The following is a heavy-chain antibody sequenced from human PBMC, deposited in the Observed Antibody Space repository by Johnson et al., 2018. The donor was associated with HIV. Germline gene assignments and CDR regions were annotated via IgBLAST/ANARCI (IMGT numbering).Heavy chain of an antibody. CDR3: ARGRAVAGTRAFDI. CDR1: GFTFSRYW. J-gene: IGHJ3*02. V-gene: IGHV3-74*02. CDR2: INGDGSRT. Sequence: MMLVESGGGLVQPGGSLRLSCVVSGFTFSRYWMSWVRQAPGKGLVWVSRINGDGSRTSYADSVKGRFTIARDNAKKTLYLQMNSLRAEDTAVYYCARGRAVAGTRAFDIWGQGTMVTVSS. D-gene: IGHD6-19*01.